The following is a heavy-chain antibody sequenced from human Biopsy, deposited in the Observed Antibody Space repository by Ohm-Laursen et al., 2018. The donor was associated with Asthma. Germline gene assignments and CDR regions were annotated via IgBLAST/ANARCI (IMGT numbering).Heavy chain of an antibody. V-gene: IGHV3-30*18. CDR2: ILYDGNHK. CDR3: AKRRGYSGHDNDY. J-gene: IGHJ4*02. D-gene: IGHD5-12*01. Sequence: LPCAAPWFMFRRFWLARVRPAPGNGAGGGGGILYDGNHKFYEDSVKGRFTISRDNSKNTLYLQMNSLRTEDTAVYYCAKRRGYSGHDNDYWGQGTLVIVSS. CDR1: WFMFRRFW.